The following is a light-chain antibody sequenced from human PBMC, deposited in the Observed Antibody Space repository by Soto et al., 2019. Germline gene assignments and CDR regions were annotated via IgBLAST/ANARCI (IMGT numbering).Light chain of an antibody. CDR2: GAT. Sequence: EIVVTQSPATLSVSPGERATLSCRASQSVRSKLACYQHIPGQAPRLLIYGATTRATGIPTRFSGSESGTEFTLTIGSLQSEDVAVYYCLQYYGWPKTFGQGTKVQIK. CDR1: QSVRSK. J-gene: IGKJ1*01. CDR3: LQYYGWPKT. V-gene: IGKV3-15*01.